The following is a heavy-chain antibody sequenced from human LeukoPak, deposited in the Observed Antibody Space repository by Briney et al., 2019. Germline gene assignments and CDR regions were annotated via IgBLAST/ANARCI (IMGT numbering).Heavy chain of an antibody. V-gene: IGHV4-38-2*02. J-gene: IGHJ5*02. CDR2: IYHSGST. D-gene: IGHD6-13*01. CDR1: GYSISSGYY. CDR3: ARIYSSSWFLNWFDP. Sequence: SETLSLTCTVSGYSISSGYYWGWIRQPPGKGLEWIGSIYHSGSTYYNPSLKSRVTISVDTSKNQFSLKLNSVTAADTAVYHCARIYSSSWFLNWFDPWGQGTLVTVSS.